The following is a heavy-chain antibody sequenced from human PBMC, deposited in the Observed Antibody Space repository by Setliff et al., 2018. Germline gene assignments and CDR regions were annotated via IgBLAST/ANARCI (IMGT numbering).Heavy chain of an antibody. CDR1: GFTFHDYA. J-gene: IGHJ6*02. D-gene: IGHD6-19*01. V-gene: IGHV3-9*01. CDR3: AKEGSGWYFYYYYGMDV. Sequence: GGSLRLSCAASGFTFHDYAMRWVRQAPGKGLEWVSGITGNSDRIAYVDSVKGRFTISRDNAKNSLYLQMNSLRAEDTALYYCAKEGSGWYFYYYYGMDVWGQGTTVTVSS. CDR2: ITGNSDRI.